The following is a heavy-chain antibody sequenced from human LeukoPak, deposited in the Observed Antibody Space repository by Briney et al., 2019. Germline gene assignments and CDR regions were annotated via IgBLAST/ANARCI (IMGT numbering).Heavy chain of an antibody. J-gene: IGHJ4*02. Sequence: GGSLRLSCAASGFTFSNVWMSWVRQAPGKGLEWLGRIRSKTDGGTTDYAAPVNDRITISRDDSKNTLFLQINSLKIEDTAVYFCTTYVLVSGTRHFDSWGQGALVIVSS. CDR3: TTYVLVSGTRHFDS. D-gene: IGHD5/OR15-5a*01. CDR1: GFTFSNVW. V-gene: IGHV3-15*01. CDR2: IRSKTDGGTT.